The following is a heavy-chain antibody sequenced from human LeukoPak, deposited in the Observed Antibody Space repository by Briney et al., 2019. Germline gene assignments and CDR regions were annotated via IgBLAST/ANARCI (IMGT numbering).Heavy chain of an antibody. J-gene: IGHJ2*01. CDR3: ARDLYGDWYFDL. CDR2: IYTSGST. CDR1: GGSINSGNHY. V-gene: IGHV4-61*02. Sequence: SEALSLTCTVSGGSINSGNHYWSWVRQPAGKGLEWIGRIYTSGSTIYNPSLKSRVTMSIDTSKNQFSLKLNSVTAADTAVYYCARDLYGDWYFDLWGRGTLVTVSS. D-gene: IGHD2-8*01.